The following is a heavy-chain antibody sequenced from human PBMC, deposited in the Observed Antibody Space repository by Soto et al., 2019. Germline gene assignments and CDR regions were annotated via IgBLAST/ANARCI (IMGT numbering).Heavy chain of an antibody. V-gene: IGHV1-69*06. D-gene: IGHD6-6*01. J-gene: IGHJ6*02. Sequence: QVQLVQSGAEVKKPGSSVKVSCKASGGTFSSYAISWVRQAPGQGLEGMGGIIPIFGTANYAQKFQGRVTITADKSTSKAYMELSSLRSEDTAVYYCARDLVQLGNYYYGMDVWGQGTTVTVSS. CDR1: GGTFSSYA. CDR3: ARDLVQLGNYYYGMDV. CDR2: IIPIFGTA.